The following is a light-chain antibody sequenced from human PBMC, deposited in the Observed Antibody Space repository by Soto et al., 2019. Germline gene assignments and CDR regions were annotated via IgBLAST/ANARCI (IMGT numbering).Light chain of an antibody. CDR1: QSVSSTY. V-gene: IGKV3-20*01. J-gene: IGKJ2*01. CDR3: QQYGSSPFT. Sequence: EIVLTQSPGTLSLSPGERATLSCRASQSVSSTYLTWHQQKPGQAPRLLIYAASTRATGIPDRFSGGGSGTDFTLTISRLEPEDFAVYYCQQYGSSPFTFGQGTKLEIK. CDR2: AAS.